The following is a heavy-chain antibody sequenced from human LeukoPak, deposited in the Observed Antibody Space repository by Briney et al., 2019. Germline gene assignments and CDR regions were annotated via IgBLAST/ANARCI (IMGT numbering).Heavy chain of an antibody. CDR3: ARALAGGDNSGNFDY. V-gene: IGHV3-21*01. D-gene: IGHD4-23*01. J-gene: IGHJ4*02. CDR2: ISSSSSYI. CDR1: GFTFSSYW. Sequence: PGGSLRLSCAASGFTFSSYWMSWVRQAPGKGLEWVSSISSSSSYIYYAGSVKGRFTISRDNAKNSLYLQMNSLRAEDTAVYYCARALAGGDNSGNFDYWGQGTLVTVSS.